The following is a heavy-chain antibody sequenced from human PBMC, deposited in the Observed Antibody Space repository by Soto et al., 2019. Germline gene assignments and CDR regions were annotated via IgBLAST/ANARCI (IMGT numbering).Heavy chain of an antibody. D-gene: IGHD3-9*01. V-gene: IGHV4-34*01. CDR1: GWSFSGYY. CDR3: ARAGLRYFDWLSFDY. CDR2: INHSGST. Sequence: PSETLSLTCAVYGWSFSGYYWSWIRQPTGKGLEWIGEINHSGSTNYNPSLKSRVTISVDTSKNQFSLKLSSVTAADTAVYYCARAGLRYFDWLSFDYWGQGTLVTVSS. J-gene: IGHJ4*02.